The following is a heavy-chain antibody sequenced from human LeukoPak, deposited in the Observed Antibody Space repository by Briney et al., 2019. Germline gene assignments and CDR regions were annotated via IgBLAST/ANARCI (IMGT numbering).Heavy chain of an antibody. CDR2: IYYSGRT. CDR3: ARALPEYKAENWFDP. V-gene: IGHV4-39*07. J-gene: IGHJ5*02. CDR1: GGSISSSSYY. D-gene: IGHD6-6*01. Sequence: SETLSLTCTVAGGSISSSSYYWGWIRQPPRKGLEWIGSIYYSGRTYYNPSRKSRITISEDTSKTQFSLKLSSVTAADTAVYYCARALPEYKAENWFDPWGKGTLVTVSS.